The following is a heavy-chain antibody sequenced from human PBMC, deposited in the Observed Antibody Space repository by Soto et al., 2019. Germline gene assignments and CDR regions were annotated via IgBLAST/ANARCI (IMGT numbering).Heavy chain of an antibody. CDR1: GGSISSYY. V-gene: IGHV4-59*01. D-gene: IGHD6-13*01. CDR2: IYYSGST. CDR3: ARNYMAAAGTLGY. Sequence: QVQLQESGPGLVKPSETLSLTCTVSGGSISSYYWSWIRQPPGKGLEWIGYIYYSGSTNYNPSLKSRVTISVDTSMNQCSLRLSSVTAADTAVYYCARNYMAAAGTLGYWGQGTLVTVSS. J-gene: IGHJ4*02.